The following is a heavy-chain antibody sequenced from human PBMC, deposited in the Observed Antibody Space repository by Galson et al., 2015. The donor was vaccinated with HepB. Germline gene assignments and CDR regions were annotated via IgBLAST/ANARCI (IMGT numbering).Heavy chain of an antibody. CDR1: GYTFTSYY. CDR3: ARDRDSTSNPVYYYYYGMDV. V-gene: IGHV1-46*01. CDR2: IDPSGGST. D-gene: IGHD6-6*01. Sequence: SVKVSCKASGYTFTSYYIHWVRQAPGQGLEWMGVIDPSGGSTNYVQRFQGRVTVTRDTSTSTVYVELGSLRSEDTAVYYCARDRDSTSNPVYYYYYGMDVWGQGPTVTVSS. J-gene: IGHJ6*02.